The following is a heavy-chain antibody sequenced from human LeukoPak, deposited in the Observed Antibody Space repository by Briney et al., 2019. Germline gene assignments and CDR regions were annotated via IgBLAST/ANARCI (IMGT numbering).Heavy chain of an antibody. J-gene: IGHJ4*02. CDR2: ISYDGSNK. D-gene: IGHD3-22*01. V-gene: IGHV3-30-3*01. CDR1: GFTFSSYA. CDR3: ARWWDSSGFDD. Sequence: GGSLRLSCAASGFTFSSYAMHWVRQAPGKGLEWVAVISYDGSNKYYADSVKGRFTISRDNSKNTLYLQMSSLRAEDTAVYYCARWWDSSGFDDWGQGTLVTVSS.